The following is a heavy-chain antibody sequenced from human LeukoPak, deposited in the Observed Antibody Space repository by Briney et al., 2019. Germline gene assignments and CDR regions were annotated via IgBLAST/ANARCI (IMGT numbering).Heavy chain of an antibody. D-gene: IGHD2-2*02. Sequence: GASVKVSCKASGYIFTDYYMHWVRQAPGQELGWMGRINPNSGGTNYAQKFQGRVTMTRDTSISTAYTELSSLRSEDTATYYCARDLGYCSSTSCYNYYYYYGMDVWGQGTTVTVSS. CDR3: ARDLGYCSSTSCYNYYYYYGMDV. V-gene: IGHV1/OR15-1*02. J-gene: IGHJ6*02. CDR2: INPNSGGT. CDR1: GYIFTDYY.